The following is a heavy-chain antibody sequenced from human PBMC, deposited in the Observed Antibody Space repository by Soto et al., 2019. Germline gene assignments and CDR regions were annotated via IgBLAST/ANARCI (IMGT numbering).Heavy chain of an antibody. CDR2: ISAYNGYT. D-gene: IGHD3-10*01. J-gene: IGHJ4*02. CDR1: GYTFTTYG. CDR3: ARDGAGYYGSGSYSQKYFDY. V-gene: IGHV1-18*01. Sequence: GASVKVSCKASGYTFTTYGITWVRQAPGQGLEWMGWISAYNGYTNYAQKVQGRVTMTTDTSTSTAYMELRSLRSDDTAVYYCARDGAGYYGSGSYSQKYFDYWGQGTLVTAPQ.